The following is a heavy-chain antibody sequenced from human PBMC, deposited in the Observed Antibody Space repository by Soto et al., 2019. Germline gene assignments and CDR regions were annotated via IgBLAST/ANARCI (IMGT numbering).Heavy chain of an antibody. D-gene: IGHD1-26*01. CDR1: GFTFSTYW. Sequence: PGGSLRLSCAAPGFTFSTYWMHWVPQAPGKGLVWVSRINSDGSSTSYADSVKGRFTISRDNAKNTLYLQMNSLRADDTAVYYCAKAWEVNWFDPWGQGTLVTVSS. CDR3: AKAWEVNWFDP. J-gene: IGHJ5*02. V-gene: IGHV3-74*01. CDR2: INSDGSST.